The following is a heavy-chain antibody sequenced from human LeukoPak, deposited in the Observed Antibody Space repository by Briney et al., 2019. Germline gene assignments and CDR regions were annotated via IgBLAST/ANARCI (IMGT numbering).Heavy chain of an antibody. J-gene: IGHJ6*02. Sequence: GGSLRLSCAASGFTFSSYSMNWVRQAPGKGLEWVSSTSSSSSYIYYADSVKGRFTIYRDNAKNSLYLQMNSLRAEDTAVYYCARDLGLTIFGVVIKSHYYYGMDVWGQGTTVTVSS. CDR1: GFTFSSYS. CDR3: ARDLGLTIFGVVIKSHYYYGMDV. D-gene: IGHD3-3*01. V-gene: IGHV3-21*01. CDR2: TSSSSSYI.